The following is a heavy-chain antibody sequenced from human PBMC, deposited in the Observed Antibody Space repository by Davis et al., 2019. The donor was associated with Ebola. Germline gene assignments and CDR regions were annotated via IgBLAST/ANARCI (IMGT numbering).Heavy chain of an antibody. CDR1: GGSISSYY. CDR2: IYYSGST. D-gene: IGHD3-22*01. Sequence: MPSETLSLTCTVSGGSISSYYWSWIRQPPGKGLEWIGYIYYSGSTNYNPSLKSRVTISVDTSKNQFSLQLNSVTPEDTAVYYCARVAVGYYYDSSGYDFFDYWGQGTLVTVSS. CDR3: ARVAVGYYYDSSGYDFFDY. J-gene: IGHJ4*02. V-gene: IGHV4-59*12.